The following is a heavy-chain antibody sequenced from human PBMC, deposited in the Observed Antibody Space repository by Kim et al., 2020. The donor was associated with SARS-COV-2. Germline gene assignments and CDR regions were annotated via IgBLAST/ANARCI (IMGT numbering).Heavy chain of an antibody. D-gene: IGHD6-13*01. CDR2: IYYSGST. Sequence: SETLSLTCTVSGGSISSYYWSWIRQPPGKGLEWIGYIYYSGSTNYNPSLKSRVTISVDTSKNQFSLKLSSVTAADTAVYYCARLEQQLGWGGSYYYYGM. CDR1: GGSISSYY. V-gene: IGHV4-59*08. J-gene: IGHJ6*01. CDR3: ARLEQQLGWGGSYYYYGM.